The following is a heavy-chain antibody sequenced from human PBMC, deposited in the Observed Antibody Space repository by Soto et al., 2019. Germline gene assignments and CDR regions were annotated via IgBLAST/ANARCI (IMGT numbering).Heavy chain of an antibody. J-gene: IGHJ3*02. Sequence: GSSVKVSCKASGYTFTGCYMHWVRQVPGQRLEWMGWINPNSGGTNYAQKFQGWVTMTRDTSISTAYMELRRLRSVDTAVYYCARSALGAGLNDAFDNWGQGTRVTVSS. CDR2: INPNSGGT. D-gene: IGHD6-13*01. CDR3: ARSALGAGLNDAFDN. CDR1: GYTFTGCY. V-gene: IGHV1-2*04.